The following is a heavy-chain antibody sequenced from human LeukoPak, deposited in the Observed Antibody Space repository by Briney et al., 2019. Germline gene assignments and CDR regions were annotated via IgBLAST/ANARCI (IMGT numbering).Heavy chain of an antibody. CDR3: AREPLTQDYFDY. CDR1: GYTFTVYY. J-gene: IGHJ4*02. D-gene: IGHD2-15*01. Sequence: ASVKVSCKASGYTFTVYYMHWVRQAPGQGLEWMGWINPNSGGTNYAQKFQGRVSMTRDTSISTAYMELSRLRSDDTAVYYCAREPLTQDYFDYWGQGTLVTVSS. CDR2: INPNSGGT. V-gene: IGHV1-2*02.